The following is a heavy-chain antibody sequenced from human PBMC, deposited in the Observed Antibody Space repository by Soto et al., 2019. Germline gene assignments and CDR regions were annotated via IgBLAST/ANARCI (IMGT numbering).Heavy chain of an antibody. CDR1: GFTFTNYY. Sequence: ASVKVSCKASGFTFTNYYIHWVRQAPGQGLEWMGLINPSGGGTFYAQKFQGRVTVTRDTSTGTVYMELSNLRSEDTAVYFFARDSGDTTLRQWGRSFHYWGQGTLVTVSS. J-gene: IGHJ4*02. CDR3: ARDSGDTTLRQWGRSFHY. CDR2: INPSGGGT. D-gene: IGHD1-1*01. V-gene: IGHV1-46*01.